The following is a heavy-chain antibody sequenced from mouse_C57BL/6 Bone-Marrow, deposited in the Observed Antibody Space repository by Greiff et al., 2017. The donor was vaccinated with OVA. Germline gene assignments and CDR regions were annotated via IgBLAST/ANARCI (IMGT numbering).Heavy chain of an antibody. CDR1: GYTFTSYW. Sequence: QVQLQQPGAELVKPGASVKMSCKASGYTFTSYWITWVKQRPEQGLEWIGDIYPGSGSTNYNEKFKSKATLTVDTSSSTAYMQLSSLTSEDSAVYYCAMMGCDYHWYFDVWGTGTTVTVSS. CDR2: IYPGSGST. CDR3: AMMGCDYHWYFDV. V-gene: IGHV1-55*01. J-gene: IGHJ1*03. D-gene: IGHD2-4*01.